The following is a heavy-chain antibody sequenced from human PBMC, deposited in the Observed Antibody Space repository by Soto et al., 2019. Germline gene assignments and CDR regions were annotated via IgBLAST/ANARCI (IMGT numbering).Heavy chain of an antibody. CDR3: ARVPTVNRDGYNLLY. V-gene: IGHV3-30*03. CDR2: ISYDGSNK. CDR1: GFTFSSYG. Sequence: PGGSLRLSCAASGFTFSSYGMHWVRQAPGKGLEWVAVISYDGSNKYYADSVKGRFTISRDNSKNTLYLQMNSLRAEDTAVYYCARVPTVNRDGYNLLYWGQGTLVTVSS. J-gene: IGHJ4*02. D-gene: IGHD5-12*01.